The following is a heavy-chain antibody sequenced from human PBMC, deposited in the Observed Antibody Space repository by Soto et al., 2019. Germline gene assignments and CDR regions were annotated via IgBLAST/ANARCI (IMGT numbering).Heavy chain of an antibody. CDR2: ISAYNGNT. CDR1: GYTFTSYG. V-gene: IGHV1-18*01. CDR3: ARMLSGRDYDFWSGYGTTGLYYFDY. Sequence: ASVKVSCKASGYTFTSYGISWVRQAPGRGLEWMGWISAYNGNTNYAQKLQGRVTMTTDTSTSTAYMELRSLRSDDTAVYYCARMLSGRDYDFWSGYGTTGLYYFDYWGQGTLVTVSS. D-gene: IGHD3-3*01. J-gene: IGHJ4*02.